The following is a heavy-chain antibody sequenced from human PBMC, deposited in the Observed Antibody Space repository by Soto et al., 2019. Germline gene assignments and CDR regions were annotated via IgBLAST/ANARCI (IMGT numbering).Heavy chain of an antibody. CDR1: GYSFTSYW. Sequence: GASLKISCKGSGYSFTSYWISWVRQMPGKGLEWMGRIDPSDSYTNYSPSFQGHVTISADKSISTAYLQWSSLKASDTAMYYCARQIVVVPAASYGWFDPWGQGTLVTVSS. CDR3: ARQIVVVPAASYGWFDP. CDR2: IDPSDSYT. D-gene: IGHD2-2*01. V-gene: IGHV5-10-1*01. J-gene: IGHJ5*02.